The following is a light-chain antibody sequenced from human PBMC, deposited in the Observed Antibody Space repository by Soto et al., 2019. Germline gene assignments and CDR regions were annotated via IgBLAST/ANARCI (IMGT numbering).Light chain of an antibody. J-gene: IGLJ1*01. V-gene: IGLV2-14*03. Sequence: QSALTQPASVSGSPGQSITISCTGTSSDIGDYKYVSWYQQHPGKAPKLMIYDVSNRPSGVSTRFSGSKSGNTASLTISGLRTADEADYYCSSYSSTSTFVFGTGTKLTV. CDR2: DVS. CDR3: SSYSSTSTFV. CDR1: SSDIGDYKY.